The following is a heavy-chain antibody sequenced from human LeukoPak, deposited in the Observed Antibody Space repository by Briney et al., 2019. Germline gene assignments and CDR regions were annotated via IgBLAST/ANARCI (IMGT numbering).Heavy chain of an antibody. J-gene: IGHJ4*02. V-gene: IGHV3-33*01. CDR1: AFTFSSFG. Sequence: PGGSLRLSCAASAFTFSSFGMHWGRQAPGKGLEWVAVIWYDGSNKYYADSVEGRFTISRDNSKNTLYLQMNSLRAEDTAVYYCARDRETWYFDFWGQGTLVTVSS. CDR2: IWYDGSNK. CDR3: ARDRETWYFDF.